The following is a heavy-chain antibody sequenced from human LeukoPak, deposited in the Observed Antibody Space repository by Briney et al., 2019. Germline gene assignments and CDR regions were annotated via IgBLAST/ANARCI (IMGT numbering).Heavy chain of an antibody. CDR1: GFTFSSYA. CDR2: ISDDGSNK. V-gene: IGHV3-30-3*01. J-gene: IGHJ6*03. CDR3: ATQRPYYYYMDV. Sequence: GGSLRLSCAASGFTFSSYAMHWVRQAPGKGLEWVAVISDDGSNKYYADSVEGRFTISRDNSKNTLYLQMNSLRAEDTAVYYCATQRPYYYYMDVWGKGTTATVSS.